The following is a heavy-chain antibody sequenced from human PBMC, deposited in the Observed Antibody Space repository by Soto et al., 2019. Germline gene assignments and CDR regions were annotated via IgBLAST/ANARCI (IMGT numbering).Heavy chain of an antibody. Sequence: EVQLVESGGGLVKPGGSLRLSCAASGFTFSSYSMNWVRQAPGKGLEWVSSISSSSSYIYYADSVKSRFTISRDNAKNSLYLQMNSLRAEDTAVYYCARNVAGQFYYYYYGMDVWGQGTTVTVSS. CDR1: GFTFSSYS. CDR2: ISSSSSYI. D-gene: IGHD6-19*01. V-gene: IGHV3-21*01. J-gene: IGHJ6*02. CDR3: ARNVAGQFYYYYYGMDV.